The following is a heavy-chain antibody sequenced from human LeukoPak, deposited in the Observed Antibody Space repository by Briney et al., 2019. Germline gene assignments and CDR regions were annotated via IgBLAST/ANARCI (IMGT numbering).Heavy chain of an antibody. D-gene: IGHD2-2*01. CDR1: GYSFTSYW. CDR3: ARHGDIVVVPAALSFDP. J-gene: IGHJ5*02. Sequence: GESLQISCKGSGYSFTSYWISWVRQMPGKGLEWMGRIDPSDSYTNYSPSFQGHVTISADKSISTAYLQWSSLKASDTAMYYCARHGDIVVVPAALSFDPWGQGTLVTVSS. CDR2: IDPSDSYT. V-gene: IGHV5-10-1*01.